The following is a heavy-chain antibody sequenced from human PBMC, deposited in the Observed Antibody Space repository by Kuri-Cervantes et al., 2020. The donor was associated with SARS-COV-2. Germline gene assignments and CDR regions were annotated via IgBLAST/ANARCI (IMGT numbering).Heavy chain of an antibody. CDR3: ARGTVAGGSYFHDAFDI. CDR1: GESFSGYY. D-gene: IGHD1-26*01. J-gene: IGHJ3*02. V-gene: IGHV4-34*01. Sequence: SETLSLTCAFYGESFSGYYWNWIRQSPGKGLQWIGEVNHRGSTNYNPSLKSRVTISVDTSKNQFSLKLSSVTAADTAVYYCARGTVAGGSYFHDAFDIWGQGTMVTVSS. CDR2: VNHRGST.